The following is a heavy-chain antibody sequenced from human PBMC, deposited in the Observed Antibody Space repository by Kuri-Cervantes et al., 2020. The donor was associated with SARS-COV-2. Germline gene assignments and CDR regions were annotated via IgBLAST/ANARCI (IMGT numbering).Heavy chain of an antibody. Sequence: KVSCKGSGYSFTSCWISWVRQMPGKGLEWMGRIDPSDSYTNYSPSFQGHVTISADKSISTAYLQWSSLKASDTAMYYCARLYYYDNWALIDYWGQGTLVTVSS. CDR3: ARLYYYDNWALIDY. CDR2: IDPSDSYT. CDR1: GYSFTSCW. V-gene: IGHV5-10-1*01. J-gene: IGHJ4*02. D-gene: IGHD3-22*01.